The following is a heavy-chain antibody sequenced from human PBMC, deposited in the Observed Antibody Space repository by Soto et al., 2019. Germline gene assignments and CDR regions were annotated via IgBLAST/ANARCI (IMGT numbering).Heavy chain of an antibody. Sequence: SVKVSCKXSGGSFGKSAINWVRQTPGQGLEWLGGFIPVYRTLNYAQKFQGRVTITADESTGTAYMTLSSLASDDTAVYYCATGVIWIGYFTVDSWGQGTRVPSPQ. J-gene: IGHJ4*02. CDR2: FIPVYRTL. V-gene: IGHV1-69*13. CDR1: GGSFGKSA. D-gene: IGHD3-3*01. CDR3: ATGVIWIGYFTVDS.